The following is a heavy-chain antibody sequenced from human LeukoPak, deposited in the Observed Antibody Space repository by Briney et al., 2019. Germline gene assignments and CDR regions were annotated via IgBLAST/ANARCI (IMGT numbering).Heavy chain of an antibody. CDR1: GFTFSSYW. D-gene: IGHD3-22*01. CDR2: IKLDGSEK. Sequence: GGSLRLSCAASGFTFSSYWMSWVRQAPGKGLEWVANIKLDGSEKYYVDSVKGRFTISRDNAKNSLYLQMNSLRAEDTAVYYCARAPRSSGYYSYYYYMDVWGKGTTVTVSS. CDR3: ARAPRSSGYYSYYYYMDV. V-gene: IGHV3-7*01. J-gene: IGHJ6*03.